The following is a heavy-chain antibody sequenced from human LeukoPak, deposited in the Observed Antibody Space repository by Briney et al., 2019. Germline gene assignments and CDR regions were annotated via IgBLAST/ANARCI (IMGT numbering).Heavy chain of an antibody. CDR3: ARGRSRYCSSTSCYPHSLDP. D-gene: IGHD2-2*01. CDR2: INHSGST. V-gene: IGHV4-34*01. CDR1: GGSFSGYY. J-gene: IGHJ5*02. Sequence: SETLSLTCAVYGGSFSGYYWSWIRQPPGKGLEWIGEINHSGSTNYNPSLKSRVTISVDTSKNQFSLKLSSVTAADTAVYYCARGRSRYCSSTSCYPHSLDPWGQGTLVTVSS.